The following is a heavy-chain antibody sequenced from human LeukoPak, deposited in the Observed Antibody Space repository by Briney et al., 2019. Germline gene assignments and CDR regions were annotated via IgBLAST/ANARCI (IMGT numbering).Heavy chain of an antibody. V-gene: IGHV1-2*02. CDR1: GYTFTGYY. CDR3: ARDLSGIAVAGAFDP. J-gene: IGHJ5*02. D-gene: IGHD6-19*01. CDR2: INPNSGGT. Sequence: ASVKVSCKASGYTFTGYYMHWVRQAPGQGLEWMGWINPNSGGTNYAQKFQGRVTMTRDTSISTAYMELSRLRSDDTAEYYCARDLSGIAVAGAFDPWGQGTLVTVSS.